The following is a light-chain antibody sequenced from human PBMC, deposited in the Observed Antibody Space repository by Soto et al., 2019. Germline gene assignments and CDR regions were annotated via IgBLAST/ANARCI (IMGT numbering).Light chain of an antibody. CDR3: LQDYNCPRP. V-gene: IGKV1-6*01. CDR1: QGIRNE. CDR2: GAS. J-gene: IGKJ1*01. Sequence: AILMTQSPSSVSASVGDKVTITCRASQGIRNELGWYQQKPGKAPKVLIFGASILQSGVPSRFSGSGSGTDLTLTISSLQPEDFATYYCLQDYNCPRPFGQGTKVDI.